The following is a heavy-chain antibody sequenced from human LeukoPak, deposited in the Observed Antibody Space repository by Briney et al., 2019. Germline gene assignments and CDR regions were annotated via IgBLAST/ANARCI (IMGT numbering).Heavy chain of an antibody. CDR1: GYTFTTNG. CDR3: ARLRGGIYSSRDDFDI. CDR2: ISPYNGDT. Sequence: GASVKVSCRASGYTFTTNGISWVRQAPGQGLEWMAWISPYNGDTRYVQELQGRVTVTTDTSTSTAYMELTSLRSDDTAVYYCARLRGGIYSSRDDFDIWGQGTMVTVSS. V-gene: IGHV1-18*01. D-gene: IGHD6-19*01. J-gene: IGHJ3*02.